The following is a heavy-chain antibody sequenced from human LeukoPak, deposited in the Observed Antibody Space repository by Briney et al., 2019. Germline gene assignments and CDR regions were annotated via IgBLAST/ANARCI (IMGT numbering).Heavy chain of an antibody. J-gene: IGHJ4*02. CDR1: GYSFTTYW. V-gene: IGHV5-10-1*01. CDR2: IDPSDSYT. Sequence: GESLKISCKGSGYSFTTYWISWVRQMPGKGLGWMGRIDPSDSYTNYCPSFQGHVTISADKSFSTAYLQWTSLKASDTAMYYCARHAKAYGSSCDYWGQGTLVTVSS. D-gene: IGHD6-13*01. CDR3: ARHAKAYGSSCDY.